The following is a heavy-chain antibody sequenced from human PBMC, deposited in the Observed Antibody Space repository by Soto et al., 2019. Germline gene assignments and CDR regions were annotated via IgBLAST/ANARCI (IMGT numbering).Heavy chain of an antibody. V-gene: IGHV4-4*02. Sequence: QVQLQESGPGLVKPSGTLSLTCAVSGGSISSSNWWSWVRQPPGKGLEWIGEIYHSGSTNYNPSLKSRVTISVDKSKNQFSLKLSSGTAADTAVYYCARFSAYDFWSGYYPGYYFDYWGQGTLVTVSS. CDR2: IYHSGST. J-gene: IGHJ4*02. CDR1: GGSISSSNW. D-gene: IGHD3-3*01. CDR3: ARFSAYDFWSGYYPGYYFDY.